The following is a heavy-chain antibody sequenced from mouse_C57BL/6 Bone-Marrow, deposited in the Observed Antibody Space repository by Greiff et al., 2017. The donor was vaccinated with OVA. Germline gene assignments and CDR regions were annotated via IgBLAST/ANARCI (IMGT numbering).Heavy chain of an antibody. Sequence: VQLQQSGAELVRPGASVKLSCTASGFNIKDDYMHWVKQRPEPGLEWIGWIDPENGDTEYASKFQGKATITADTSSNTAYLQLSSLTSEDTAVYYCTGRGYAMDYWGQGTSVTVSS. CDR1: GFNIKDDY. J-gene: IGHJ4*01. CDR3: TGRGYAMDY. D-gene: IGHD1-1*01. V-gene: IGHV14-4*01. CDR2: IDPENGDT.